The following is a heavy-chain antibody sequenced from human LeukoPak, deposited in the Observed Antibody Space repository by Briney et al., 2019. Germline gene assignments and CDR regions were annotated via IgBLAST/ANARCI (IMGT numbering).Heavy chain of an antibody. Sequence: SETLSLTCTVSGGSINNYYWSWIRQPPGKGLEWIGYIYYRGSTNYNPSLKSRVTISVDTSKNQFSLKLISVTAADTAVYYCARGADSSAYSYGYWGQGTLVTVSS. CDR3: ARGADSSAYSYGY. V-gene: IGHV4-59*01. CDR2: IYYRGST. D-gene: IGHD3-22*01. CDR1: GGSINNYY. J-gene: IGHJ4*02.